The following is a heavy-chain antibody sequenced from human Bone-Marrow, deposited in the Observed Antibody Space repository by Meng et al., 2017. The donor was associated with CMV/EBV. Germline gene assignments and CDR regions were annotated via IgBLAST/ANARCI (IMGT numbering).Heavy chain of an antibody. CDR3: ARDGGYCSSTSCLPESGMDV. Sequence: SETLSLTCTVSGGPISSGGYYWSWIRQHPGKGLEWIGYIYYSGSTYYNPSLKSRVTISVDTSKNQFSLKLSSVTAADTAVYYCARDGGYCSSTSCLPESGMDVWGQGTTVTVSS. CDR1: GGPISSGGYY. J-gene: IGHJ6*02. V-gene: IGHV4-31*03. D-gene: IGHD2-2*01. CDR2: IYYSGST.